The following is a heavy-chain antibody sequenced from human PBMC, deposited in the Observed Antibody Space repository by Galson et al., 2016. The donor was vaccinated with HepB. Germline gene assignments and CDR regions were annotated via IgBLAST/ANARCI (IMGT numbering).Heavy chain of an antibody. CDR1: GFTFSSFG. V-gene: IGHV3-33*01. Sequence: SLRLSCAASGFTFSSFGMHWVRQAPGKGLEWVAVIWYDGRNKYYADSVKGRFTISRENSKNTLFLQMNSLRAEDTAVYYCARSSRDITMVRGVAPFDYWGQGTLVTVSS. CDR2: IWYDGRNK. CDR3: ARSSRDITMVRGVAPFDY. J-gene: IGHJ4*02. D-gene: IGHD3-10*01.